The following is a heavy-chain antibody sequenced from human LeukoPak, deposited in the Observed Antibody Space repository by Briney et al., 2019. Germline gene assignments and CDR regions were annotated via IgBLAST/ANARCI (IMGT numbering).Heavy chain of an antibody. V-gene: IGHV3-30-3*01. CDR2: ISYDGSNK. CDR3: GASPHYYYGMDV. Sequence: PGRSLRLSCAASGFTFSSYAMHSVRQAPGKGLEWVAVISYDGSNKYYADSVKGRFTISRDNSKNTLYLQMNSLRAEDTAVYYCGASPHYYYGMDVWGQGTTVTVSS. CDR1: GFTFSSYA. J-gene: IGHJ6*02.